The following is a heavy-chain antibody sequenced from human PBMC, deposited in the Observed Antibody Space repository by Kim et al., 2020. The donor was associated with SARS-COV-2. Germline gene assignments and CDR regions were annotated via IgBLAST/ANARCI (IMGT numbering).Heavy chain of an antibody. D-gene: IGHD3-22*01. CDR1: GFTFTSSA. J-gene: IGHJ4*02. CDR3: AAKGTYYYDSSGYYRE. Sequence: SVKVSCKASGFTFTSSAVQWVRQARGQRLEWIGGIVVGSGNTNYAQKFQERVTITRDISTSTAYMELSSLRSEDTAVYYCAAKGTYYYDSSGYYREWGQGTLVTVSS. V-gene: IGHV1-58*01. CDR2: IVVGSGNT.